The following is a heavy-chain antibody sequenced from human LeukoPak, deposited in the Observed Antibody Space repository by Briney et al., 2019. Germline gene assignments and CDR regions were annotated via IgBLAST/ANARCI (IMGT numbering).Heavy chain of an antibody. V-gene: IGHV3-43*02. CDR2: TSGDGITT. Sequence: PGGSLRLSCAASGFTFHNYAIHWVRQASGKGLEWVSLTSGDGITTYFADSVKGRFTISRDNSKSSLFLQMNSLRTEDTALYYCARDHVYGGADYWGQGTLVTVSS. D-gene: IGHD5/OR15-5a*01. J-gene: IGHJ4*02. CDR3: ARDHVYGGADY. CDR1: GFTFHNYA.